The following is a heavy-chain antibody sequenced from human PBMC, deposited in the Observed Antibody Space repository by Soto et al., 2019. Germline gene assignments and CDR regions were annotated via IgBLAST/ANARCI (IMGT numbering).Heavy chain of an antibody. V-gene: IGHV3-48*03. Sequence: PGGSLRLSCAASGFTFSSYEMNWVRQAPGKGLEWVSYISSSGSTIYYADPVKGRFTISRDNAKNSLYLQMNSLRAEDTAVYYCARTDGRSSWRRFDYWGQGTLVAVSS. J-gene: IGHJ4*02. CDR2: ISSSGSTI. CDR1: GFTFSSYE. CDR3: ARTDGRSSWRRFDY. D-gene: IGHD6-13*01.